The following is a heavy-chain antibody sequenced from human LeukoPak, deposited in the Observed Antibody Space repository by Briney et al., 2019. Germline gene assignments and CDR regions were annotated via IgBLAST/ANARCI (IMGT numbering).Heavy chain of an antibody. CDR3: ANRLIAAAGPTIFDY. J-gene: IGHJ4*02. Sequence: GGSLRLSCAASGFSFSTYTMSWVRQAPGKGLEWVSNILGTGDGTDYADSVKGRFTISRDNSKNTLYLQMNSLRAEDTAVYYCANRLIAAAGPTIFDYWGQGTLVTVSS. CDR1: GFSFSTYT. V-gene: IGHV3-23*01. CDR2: ILGTGDGT. D-gene: IGHD6-13*01.